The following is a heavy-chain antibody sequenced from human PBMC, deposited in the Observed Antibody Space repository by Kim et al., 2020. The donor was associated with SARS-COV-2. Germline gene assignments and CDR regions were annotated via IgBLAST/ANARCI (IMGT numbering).Heavy chain of an antibody. CDR2: INTNTGNP. J-gene: IGHJ6*02. D-gene: IGHD3-9*01. Sequence: ASVKVSCKASGYTFTSYAMIWVRQAPGQGLEWMGWINTNTGNPTYAQGFTGRFVFSLDTSVSTAYLQISSLKAEDTAVYYCARLYYDILTGPPYYYGMDVWGQGTTVTVSS. V-gene: IGHV7-4-1*02. CDR3: ARLYYDILTGPPYYYGMDV. CDR1: GYTFTSYA.